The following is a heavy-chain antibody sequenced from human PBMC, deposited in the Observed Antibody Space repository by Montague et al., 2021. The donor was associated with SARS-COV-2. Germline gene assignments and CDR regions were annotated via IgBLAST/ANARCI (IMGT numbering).Heavy chain of an antibody. CDR1: GDSISSTVYY. CDR3: VRVAWFGELSLADY. J-gene: IGHJ4*02. CDR2: ICHTGIT. Sequence: SETLSLTCTVAGDSISSTVYYWGWMREPPGKRLEWIGTICHTGITQYKPCVESRVTLSVDTSKNQLSLNVTSVTAADTAVYFCVRVAWFGELSLADYWGQGTLVAVSS. V-gene: IGHV4-39*07. D-gene: IGHD3-10*01.